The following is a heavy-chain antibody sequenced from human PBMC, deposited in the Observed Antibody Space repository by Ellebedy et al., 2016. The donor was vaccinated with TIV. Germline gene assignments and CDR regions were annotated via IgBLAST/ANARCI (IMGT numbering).Heavy chain of an antibody. CDR2: IYYSGST. J-gene: IGHJ4*02. D-gene: IGHD3-9*01. CDR3: ARGHYDILTGRGDPPSHPPDY. Sequence: MPSETLSLTCTVSGGSISSYYWSWIRQPPGKGLEWIGYIYYSGSTNYNPSLKSRVTISVDTSKNQFSLKLSSVTAADTAVYYCARGHYDILTGRGDPPSHPPDYWGQGTLVTVSS. V-gene: IGHV4-59*08. CDR1: GGSISSYY.